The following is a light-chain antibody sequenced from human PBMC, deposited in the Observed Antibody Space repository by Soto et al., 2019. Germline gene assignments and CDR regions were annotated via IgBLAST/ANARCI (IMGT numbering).Light chain of an antibody. CDR1: QTISSY. CDR3: QQTYSTHRT. V-gene: IGKV1-39*01. CDR2: AAS. J-gene: IGKJ1*01. Sequence: DIQMTQSPASLSASVGDRVTMPFRASQTISSYLNWYQQKPGKAPNLLIYAASSLQSGVQSRFSGSGSGTDFTLTINSLQPEDFAMYYSQQTYSTHRTFGQGTKVESK.